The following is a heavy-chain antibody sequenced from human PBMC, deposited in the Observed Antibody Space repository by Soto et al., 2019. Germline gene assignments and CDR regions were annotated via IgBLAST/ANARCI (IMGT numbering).Heavy chain of an antibody. Sequence: QVQLVQSGAEVKKPGASVKVSCKASGYTFTSYGISWVRQAPGQGLEWMGWISANNGNTKYAQKLQGRVTMTTDTYTSTASMELRSLRSDDTAVYYCARDLHVGALDYWGQGTLVTVSS. CDR1: GYTFTSYG. CDR3: ARDLHVGALDY. CDR2: ISANNGNT. J-gene: IGHJ4*02. V-gene: IGHV1-18*01. D-gene: IGHD1-26*01.